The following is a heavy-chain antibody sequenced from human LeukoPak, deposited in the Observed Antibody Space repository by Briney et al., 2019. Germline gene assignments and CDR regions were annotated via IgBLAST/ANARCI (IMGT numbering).Heavy chain of an antibody. J-gene: IGHJ5*02. V-gene: IGHV4-34*01. CDR1: GFTFSSYN. CDR3: ARGPRFSNWFDP. CDR2: INHSGST. D-gene: IGHD3-3*01. Sequence: GSLRLSRAASGFTFSSYNMNWVRQAPGKGLEWFGEINHSGSTNYHPSLKSRVTISVDTSKNQFSLNLSSVTAADTAVYYCARGPRFSNWFDPWGQGTLVTVSS.